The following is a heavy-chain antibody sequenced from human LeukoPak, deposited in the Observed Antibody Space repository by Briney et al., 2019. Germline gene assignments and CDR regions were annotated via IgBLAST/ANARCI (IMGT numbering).Heavy chain of an antibody. CDR3: ARRGTAWGGYYPSPRYYYMDV. V-gene: IGHV1-2*02. J-gene: IGHJ6*03. CDR2: INPNSGGT. CDR1: GYTFTGYY. D-gene: IGHD3-3*01. Sequence: ASVEVSCKASGYTFTGYYMHWVRQAPGQGLEWMGWINPNSGGTNYAQKFQGRVTMTRDTSISTAYMELSRLRSDDTAVYYCARRGTAWGGYYPSPRYYYMDVWGKGTTVTVSS.